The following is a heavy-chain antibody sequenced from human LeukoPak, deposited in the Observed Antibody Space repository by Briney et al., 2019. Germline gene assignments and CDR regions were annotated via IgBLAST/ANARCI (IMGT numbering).Heavy chain of an antibody. CDR1: GYTFTGYY. J-gene: IGHJ4*02. D-gene: IGHD3-10*01. V-gene: IGHV1-2*02. CDR3: AREPDSSYGSGSYPGEN. Sequence: AASVKVSCKASGYTFTGYYMHWVRQAPGQGLEWMGWINPNSGGTNYAQKFQGRVTMTRDTSISTAYMELSRLRFDDTAVYYCAREPDSSYGSGSYPGENWGQGTLVTVSS. CDR2: INPNSGGT.